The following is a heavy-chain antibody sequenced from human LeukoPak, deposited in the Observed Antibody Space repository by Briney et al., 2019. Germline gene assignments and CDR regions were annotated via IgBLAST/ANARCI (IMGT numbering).Heavy chain of an antibody. J-gene: IGHJ4*02. CDR2: IKQDGSEK. CDR1: GFTFSSYW. V-gene: IGHV3-7*01. CDR3: ARGRYCSSTSCHYFDY. Sequence: PGGSLRLSCAASGFTFSSYWMGWVRQAPGKGLEWVANIKQDGSEKYYVDSVKGRFTISRDNAKNSLYLQMNSLRAEDTAVYYCARGRYCSSTSCHYFDYWGQGTLVTVSS. D-gene: IGHD2-2*01.